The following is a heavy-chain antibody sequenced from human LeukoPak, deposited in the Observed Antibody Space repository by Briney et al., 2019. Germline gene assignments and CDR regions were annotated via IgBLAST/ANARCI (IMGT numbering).Heavy chain of an antibody. D-gene: IGHD6-19*01. CDR1: GGSFRDYC. CDR3: ATYSTGFDI. CDR2: INHRGST. Sequence: SETLSLTCAVYGGSFRDYCWTWIRQPPGKGLEWIGEINHRGSTHYNPSLKSRVTISVDTSKKQFSLKLSSVTAADTAVYYCATYSTGFDIWGQGTVVTVSS. V-gene: IGHV4-34*01. J-gene: IGHJ3*02.